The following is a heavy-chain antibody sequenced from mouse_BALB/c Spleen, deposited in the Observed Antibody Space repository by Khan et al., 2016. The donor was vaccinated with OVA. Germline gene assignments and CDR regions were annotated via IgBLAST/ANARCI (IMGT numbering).Heavy chain of an antibody. CDR2: INPSDSES. V-gene: IGHV1-52*01. CDR3: ARRDKCGYDPSWFAY. D-gene: IGHD2-2*01. CDR1: GYTFTSYW. J-gene: IGHJ3*01. Sequence: QVQLQQSGAELVRSGASVKLSCKASGYTFTSYWMNWVRQRPRQGLEWIGKINPSDSESHYNQMFKDKATLTVDTYSGTAYMQLRSLTTEDSAVYVCARRDKCGYDPSWFAYWGQGTLVTVSA.